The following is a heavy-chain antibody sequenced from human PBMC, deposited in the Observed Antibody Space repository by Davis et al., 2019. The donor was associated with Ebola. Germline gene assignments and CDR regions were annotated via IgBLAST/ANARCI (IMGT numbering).Heavy chain of an antibody. V-gene: IGHV3-23*01. CDR1: GLTFSRDA. J-gene: IGHJ4*02. D-gene: IGHD3-22*01. CDR2: ISGSGGST. CDR3: AKAANRYETSGYYGD. Sequence: GGSLRLSCAASGLTFSRDAMSCVPQARGKGLEWLSGISGSGGSTYYADSVKGRFSMSRDNSKNTVYLQMNSLRADDTAVYYCAKAANRYETSGYYGDWGQGTLVTVSS.